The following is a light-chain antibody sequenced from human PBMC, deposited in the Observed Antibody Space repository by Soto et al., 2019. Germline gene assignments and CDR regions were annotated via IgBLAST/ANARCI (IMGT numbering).Light chain of an antibody. CDR3: QQYDNLPIT. CDR2: DTS. Sequence: DIQMTQSPCSLSASVGDRVTITCQARQDIKHYLNWYQQKPGKAPNLLIYDTSVLETGVPSRFSGSKSGTDFTFTISSLQPEDVATYYCQQYDNLPITFGQGTRLEIK. V-gene: IGKV1-33*01. J-gene: IGKJ5*01. CDR1: QDIKHY.